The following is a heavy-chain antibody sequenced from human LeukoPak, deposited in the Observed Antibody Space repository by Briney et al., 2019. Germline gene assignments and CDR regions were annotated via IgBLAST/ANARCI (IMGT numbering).Heavy chain of an antibody. CDR2: INHSGST. V-gene: IGHV4-34*01. CDR1: GGSFSGYY. CDR3: ARGLKGYYYGSGSYYNRDYYYYYYMDV. D-gene: IGHD3-10*01. Sequence: SETLSLTCAVYGGSFSGYYWSWIRQPPGKGLEWIGEINHSGSTNYNPSLKSRVTISADTSKNQFSLKLSSVTAADTAVYYCARGLKGYYYGSGSYYNRDYYYYYYMDVWGKGTTVTVSS. J-gene: IGHJ6*03.